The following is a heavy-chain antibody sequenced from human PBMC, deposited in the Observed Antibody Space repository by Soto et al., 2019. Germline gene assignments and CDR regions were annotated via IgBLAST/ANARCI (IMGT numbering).Heavy chain of an antibody. CDR3: ATAGGRDGYNFGGY. CDR2: IKQDGSEK. D-gene: IGHD5-12*01. Sequence: EVQLVESGGGLVQPGGSLRLSCADSGFTFSSYWMSWVRQAPGKGLEWVANIKQDGSEKYYVDSVKGRFTISRDNAKNSLYLQMNSLRAEDTAVYYCATAGGRDGYNFGGYWGQGTLVTVSS. V-gene: IGHV3-7*03. CDR1: GFTFSSYW. J-gene: IGHJ4*02.